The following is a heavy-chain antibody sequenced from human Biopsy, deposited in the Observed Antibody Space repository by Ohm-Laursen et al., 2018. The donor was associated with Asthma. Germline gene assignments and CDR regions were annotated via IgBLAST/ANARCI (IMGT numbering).Heavy chain of an antibody. V-gene: IGHV1-24*01. Sequence: GSSVKVSCKLSGYSLTDLSMHWVRQAPGQGLEWMGGHDHEEGGTVNARRFQGSVTMTEDTSTDTAYMELSSLSSDDTAVYYCASDFPKDYVRYNFQFWGQGTLVTVSS. J-gene: IGHJ4*02. CDR1: GYSLTDLS. D-gene: IGHD4-17*01. CDR2: HDHEEGGT. CDR3: ASDFPKDYVRYNFQF.